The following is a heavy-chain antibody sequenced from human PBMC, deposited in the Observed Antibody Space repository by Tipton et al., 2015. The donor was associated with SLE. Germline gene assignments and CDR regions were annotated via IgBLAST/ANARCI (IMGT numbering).Heavy chain of an antibody. CDR2: TYSSGTT. V-gene: IGHV4-59*01. CDR3: AREWSSFDF. J-gene: IGHJ4*02. Sequence: LRLSCIVSGGSMSIYKWTWIRQPPGKGLEWIGFTYSSGTTMYNPSLESRVTISVDTAKNQFSLTLTSVTAADTAVYYCAREWSSFDFWGQGTLVSVSA. D-gene: IGHD2-15*01. CDR1: GGSMSIYK.